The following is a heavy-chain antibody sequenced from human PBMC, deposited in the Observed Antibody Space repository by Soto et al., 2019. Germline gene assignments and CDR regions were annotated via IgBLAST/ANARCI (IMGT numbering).Heavy chain of an antibody. Sequence: PGGSLRLSCAASRFTFSNYWMHWVRQAPGKGLAWVSRISSDGSSTSYAESVKGRFAISRDSGKNTLYLQMNSLRPEDTAVYYCARGATEGIVDSSGQGTLVTLSS. CDR1: RFTFSNYW. V-gene: IGHV3-74*01. J-gene: IGHJ4*02. D-gene: IGHD5-12*01. CDR2: ISSDGSST. CDR3: ARGATEGIVDS.